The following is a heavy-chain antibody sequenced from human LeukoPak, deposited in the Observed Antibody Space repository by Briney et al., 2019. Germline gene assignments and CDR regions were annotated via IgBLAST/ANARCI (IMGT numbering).Heavy chain of an antibody. CDR3: AKDYRGGWGTAFDI. J-gene: IGHJ3*02. Sequence: GGTLRLSCAAPGFTFSSYGMNWVRQAPGKGLEWVSVISGSGGSTYYADSVKGRFTISRDNSKNTLYLQMNSLRAEDTAVYYCAKDYRGGWGTAFDIWGQGTMVTVSS. V-gene: IGHV3-23*01. D-gene: IGHD3-10*01. CDR2: ISGSGGST. CDR1: GFTFSSYG.